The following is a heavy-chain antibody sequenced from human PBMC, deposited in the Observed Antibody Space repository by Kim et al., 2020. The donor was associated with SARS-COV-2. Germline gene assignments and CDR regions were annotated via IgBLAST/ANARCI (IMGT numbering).Heavy chain of an antibody. CDR3: ARAQWELLTDYYYYYMDV. V-gene: IGHV4-59*01. J-gene: IGHJ6*03. D-gene: IGHD1-26*01. Sequence: KSRVTISVDTSKNQFSLKLSSVTAADTTVYYCARAQWELLTDYYYYYMDVWGKGTTVTVSS.